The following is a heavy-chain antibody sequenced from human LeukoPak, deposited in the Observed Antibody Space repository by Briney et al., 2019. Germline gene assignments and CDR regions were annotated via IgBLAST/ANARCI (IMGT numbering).Heavy chain of an antibody. CDR3: ARAWVFQGVDTGGYYEYFDF. J-gene: IGHJ4*02. CDR2: ISSSGRST. CDR1: GFTFSSYE. V-gene: IGHV3-48*03. D-gene: IGHD3-22*01. Sequence: PGGSLRLSCAASGFTFSSYEMNWVRQAPGKGLEWVSYISSSGRSTYYADSVKGRFTISRDDAKNSVYLQMNSLRAEDTAMYYCARAWVFQGVDTGGYYEYFDFWGQGTLVTVSS.